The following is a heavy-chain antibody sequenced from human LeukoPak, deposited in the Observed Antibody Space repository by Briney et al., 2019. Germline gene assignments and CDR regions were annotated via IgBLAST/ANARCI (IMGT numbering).Heavy chain of an antibody. Sequence: GGSLRLSCAASGFTFSTHSMNWVRQAPGKGLEWVSSISSSSSYIYYADSVRGRFTISRDNAKNSLYLQMNSLRAEDTAIYYCVRDRGSYRPIDYWGQGTLVTVSS. CDR1: GFTFSTHS. V-gene: IGHV3-21*01. J-gene: IGHJ4*02. CDR2: ISSSSSYI. CDR3: VRDRGSYRPIDY. D-gene: IGHD1-26*01.